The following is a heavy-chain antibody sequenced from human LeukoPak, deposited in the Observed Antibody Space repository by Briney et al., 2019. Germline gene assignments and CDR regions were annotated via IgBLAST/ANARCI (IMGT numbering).Heavy chain of an antibody. D-gene: IGHD1-7*01. V-gene: IGHV3-7*01. Sequence: GGSLRLSCAASGFTFSSYWMSWVRQAPGKGLEWVANIKQDGSEKYYVDSVKGRFTISRDNAKNSLYLQMNGLRAEDTAVYYCAVERHELRGFIDYWGQGTLVTVSS. CDR3: AVERHELRGFIDY. CDR2: IKQDGSEK. J-gene: IGHJ4*02. CDR1: GFTFSSYW.